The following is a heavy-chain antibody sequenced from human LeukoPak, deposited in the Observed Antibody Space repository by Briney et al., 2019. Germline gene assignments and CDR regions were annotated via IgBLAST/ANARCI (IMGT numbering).Heavy chain of an antibody. CDR1: GYTFTSYG. CDR2: ISAYNGNT. D-gene: IGHD2-15*01. V-gene: IGHV1-18*01. CDR3: ARDRVAITEWWPLNRRSHYFDY. Sequence: GASVKVSCKASGYTFTSYGISWVRQAPGQGLEWMGWISAYNGNTNYAQKLQGRVTMTTDTSTSTAYMELRSLRSDDTAVYYCARDRVAITEWWPLNRRSHYFDYWGQGTLVTVSS. J-gene: IGHJ4*02.